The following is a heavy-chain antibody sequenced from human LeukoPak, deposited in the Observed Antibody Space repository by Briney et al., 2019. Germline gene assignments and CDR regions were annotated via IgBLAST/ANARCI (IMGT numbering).Heavy chain of an antibody. Sequence: GEALKISCTGSGYSFPSYWIGWVGQMHGKGLEWMGFIYPGDSDTRYSPSFQGQVTISADKSISTAYLQWSSLKASDTAMYYCARGDYDPGYWGQGTLVTVSS. CDR1: GYSFPSYW. J-gene: IGHJ4*02. D-gene: IGHD3-16*01. CDR2: IYPGDSDT. V-gene: IGHV5-51*01. CDR3: ARGDYDPGY.